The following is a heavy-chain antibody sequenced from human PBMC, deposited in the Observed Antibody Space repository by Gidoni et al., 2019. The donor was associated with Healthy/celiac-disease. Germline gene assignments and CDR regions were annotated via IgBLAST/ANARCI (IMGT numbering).Heavy chain of an antibody. CDR1: GFTFSSYG. J-gene: IGHJ4*02. D-gene: IGHD4-4*01. V-gene: IGHV3-33*01. Sequence: QVQLVESGGGVVQPGRSLRLSCAASGFTFSSYGMHWVRQAPGKGLEWVAVIWYDGSNKYYADSVKGRFTISRDNSKNTLYLQMNSLRAEDTAVYYCARVGHSNYGFFLLDYWGQGTLVTVSS. CDR2: IWYDGSNK. CDR3: ARVGHSNYGFFLLDY.